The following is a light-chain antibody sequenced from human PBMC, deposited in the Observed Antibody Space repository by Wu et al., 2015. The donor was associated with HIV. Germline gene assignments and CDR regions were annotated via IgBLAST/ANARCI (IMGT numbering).Light chain of an antibody. CDR2: AAS. V-gene: IGKV1-27*01. CDR1: QAISQL. J-gene: IGKJ1*01. CDR3: QKYNTAPWT. Sequence: QAISQLFSPRYQTETKRNLPKVLIYAASTLQSGVPSRFSGSGSGTDFTLTISSLQPEDVATYYCQKYNTAPWTFGQGTKVEMK.